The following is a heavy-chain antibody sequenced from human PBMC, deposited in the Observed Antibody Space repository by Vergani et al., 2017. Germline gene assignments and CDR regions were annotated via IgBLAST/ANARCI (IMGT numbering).Heavy chain of an antibody. J-gene: IGHJ3*02. D-gene: IGHD3-22*01. CDR3: ARGVSYYDSSGVSIDAFDI. CDR2: MNPNSGNT. Sequence: QVQLVQSGAEVKKPGASVKVSCKASGYTFTSYDINWVRQATGQGLEWMGWMNPNSGNTGYAQKFQGRVTMTRNTSISTAYMELSSLRSDDTAVYYCARGVSYYDSSGVSIDAFDIWGQGTMVTVSS. V-gene: IGHV1-8*01. CDR1: GYTFTSYD.